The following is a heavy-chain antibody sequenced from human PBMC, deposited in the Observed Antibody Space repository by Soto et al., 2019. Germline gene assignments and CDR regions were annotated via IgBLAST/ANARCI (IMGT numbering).Heavy chain of an antibody. CDR1: GGSFSGYY. J-gene: IGHJ4*02. Sequence: QVQLQQWGAGLLKPSETLSLTCAVYGGSFSGYYWSWIRQPPGKGLEWIGEINHSGSTNYNPSLKSRVTISVDTSKNQFSLKLSSVTAADTAVYYCARSKHPGQLLWFGESRDYYFDYWGQGTLVTVSS. V-gene: IGHV4-34*01. CDR2: INHSGST. D-gene: IGHD3-10*01. CDR3: ARSKHPGQLLWFGESRDYYFDY.